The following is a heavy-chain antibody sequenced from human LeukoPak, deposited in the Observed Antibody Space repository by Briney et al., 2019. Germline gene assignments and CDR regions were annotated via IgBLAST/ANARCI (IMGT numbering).Heavy chain of an antibody. V-gene: IGHV4-39*01. D-gene: IGHD5-18*01. J-gene: IGHJ4*02. Sequence: SETLSVTCTVSSGSISSSSYYWGWIRQAPGKGLEWIGSIYYSGSTYYNPSLKSRVTISVDTSKNQFSLKLSSVTAADTAVYYCARLDTAMVTFDYWGQGTLVTVSS. CDR2: IYYSGST. CDR1: SGSISSSSYY. CDR3: ARLDTAMVTFDY.